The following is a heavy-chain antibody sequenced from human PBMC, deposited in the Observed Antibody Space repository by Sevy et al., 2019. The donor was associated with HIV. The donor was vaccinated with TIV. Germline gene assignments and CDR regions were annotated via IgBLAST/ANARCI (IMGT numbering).Heavy chain of an antibody. D-gene: IGHD3-3*01. CDR1: GFTFSSYG. Sequence: GGSLRLSCAASGFTFSSYGMHWVRQAPGKGLEWVAVIWYDGSNKYYADSVKGRFTISRDNSKNTLYLQMNSLRAEDTAVYYCARERGYNSGTEYFQHWGQGTLVTVSS. J-gene: IGHJ1*01. CDR3: ARERGYNSGTEYFQH. CDR2: IWYDGSNK. V-gene: IGHV3-33*01.